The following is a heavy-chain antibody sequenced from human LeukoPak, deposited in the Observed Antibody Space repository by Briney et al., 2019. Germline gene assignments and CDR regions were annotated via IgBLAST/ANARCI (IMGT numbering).Heavy chain of an antibody. J-gene: IGHJ4*02. CDR1: GYSFTSYW. D-gene: IGHD5-18*01. CDR2: IYPGDSDT. Sequence: AGESLKISCKGSGYSFTSYWIGWVRQMPGKGLEWMGIIYPGDSDTRYRPSFQGQVTISANKSISTAYLQWGSLKASDTAMDYCARNTAMGFDYWGQGTLVTVSS. V-gene: IGHV5-51*01. CDR3: ARNTAMGFDY.